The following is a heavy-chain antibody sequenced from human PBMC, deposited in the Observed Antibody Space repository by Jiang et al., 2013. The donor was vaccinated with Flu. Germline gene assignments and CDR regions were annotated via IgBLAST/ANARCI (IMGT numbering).Heavy chain of an antibody. CDR2: AYYRSQWYI. V-gene: IGHV6-1*01. Sequence: AISGDSVSSNSAAWNWIRQSPSRGLEWLGRAYYRSQWYIDYAMTVKGRIIVTPDTSKNQFSLQLNSVTPQDTAVYYCVRGAGAADYWGQGTLVTVSS. J-gene: IGHJ4*02. D-gene: IGHD2-15*01. CDR3: VRGAGAADY. CDR1: GDSVSSNSAA.